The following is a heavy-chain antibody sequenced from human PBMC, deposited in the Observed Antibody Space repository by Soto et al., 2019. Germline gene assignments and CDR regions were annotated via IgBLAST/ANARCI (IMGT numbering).Heavy chain of an antibody. Sequence: PGGSLRLSCAASGFTFDDYAMHWVRQAPGKGLEWVSAISGSGGSTYYADSVKGRFTISRDNSKNTLYLQMNSLRAEDTAVYYCAKNRDDSSGYTSDYWGQGTLVTVS. CDR3: AKNRDDSSGYTSDY. V-gene: IGHV3-23*01. CDR1: GFTFDDYA. D-gene: IGHD3-22*01. J-gene: IGHJ4*02. CDR2: ISGSGGST.